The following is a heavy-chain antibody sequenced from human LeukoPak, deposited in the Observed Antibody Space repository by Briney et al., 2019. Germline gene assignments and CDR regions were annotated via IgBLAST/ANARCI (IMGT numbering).Heavy chain of an antibody. CDR3: ARAYPARALGGVADRYSFDP. D-gene: IGHD3-16*01. V-gene: IGHV4-39*01. CDR2: IYYSGST. J-gene: IGHJ5*02. CDR1: GGSISSSSYY. Sequence: SETLSLTCTVSGGSISSSSYYWGWIRQPPGKGLEWIGSIYYSGSTYYNPSLKSRITISVDTSKNQFSLKLSSVNAADTAVYYCARAYPARALGGVADRYSFDPWGQGTLVTVSS.